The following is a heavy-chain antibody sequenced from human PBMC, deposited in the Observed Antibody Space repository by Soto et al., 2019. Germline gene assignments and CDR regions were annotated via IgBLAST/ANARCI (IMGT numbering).Heavy chain of an antibody. CDR3: ARRRGAGGHFDY. D-gene: IGHD2-15*01. Sequence: WGTLRLSCAASGFTFSSYAMGWVRQGPGKGLEWVAVVSIGGSTHYADSVRGRFTISRDNSKNTLSLQMNSLTAEDTAVYFCARRRGAGGHFDYWGQGALVTVSS. CDR1: GFTFSSYA. J-gene: IGHJ4*02. CDR2: VSIGGST. V-gene: IGHV3-23*01.